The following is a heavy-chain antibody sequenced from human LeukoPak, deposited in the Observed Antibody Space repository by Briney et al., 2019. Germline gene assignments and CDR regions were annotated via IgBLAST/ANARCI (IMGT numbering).Heavy chain of an antibody. V-gene: IGHV3-21*04. CDR3: AKDPYNWNYQDAFDI. J-gene: IGHJ3*02. Sequence: PGGSLRLSCAASGFTFSSYSMNWVRQAPGKGLEWVSSISSSSSYIYYADSVKGRFTISRDNAKNSLYLQMNSLRAEDTAVYYCAKDPYNWNYQDAFDIWGQGTMVTVSS. CDR1: GFTFSSYS. CDR2: ISSSSSYI. D-gene: IGHD1-7*01.